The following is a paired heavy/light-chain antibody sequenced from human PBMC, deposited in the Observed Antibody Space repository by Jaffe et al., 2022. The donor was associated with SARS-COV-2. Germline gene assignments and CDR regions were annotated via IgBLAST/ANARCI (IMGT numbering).Light chain of an antibody. CDR3: QHET. J-gene: IGKJ1*01. CDR1: QSVSSSY. V-gene: IGKV3-20*01. CDR2: GAS. Sequence: EIVLTQSPGTLSLSPGERATLSCRASQSVSSSYLAWYQQKPGQAPRLLIYGASSRATGIPDRFSGSGSGTDFTLTISRLEPEDFAVYYCQHETFGQGTKVEIK.
Heavy chain of an antibody. CDR3: ARGPDPYTAMVTHYYYYGMDV. D-gene: IGHD5-18*01. Sequence: QVQLVQSGAEVKKPGASVKVSCKASGYTFTSYDINWVRQATGQGLEWMGWMNPNSGNTGYAQKFQGRVTMTRNTSISTAYMELSSLRSEDTAVYYCARGPDPYTAMVTHYYYYGMDVWGQGTTVTVSS. CDR1: GYTFTSYD. J-gene: IGHJ6*02. V-gene: IGHV1-8*01. CDR2: MNPNSGNT.